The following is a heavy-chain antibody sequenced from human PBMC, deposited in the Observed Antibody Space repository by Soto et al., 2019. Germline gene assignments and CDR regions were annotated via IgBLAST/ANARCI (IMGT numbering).Heavy chain of an antibody. Sequence: PGGSLRLSCAASGFTVSSNYMSWVRQAPGKGLEWVSVIYSGGSTYYADSVKGRFTISRDNSKNTLYLQMNSLRAEDTAVYYCARDGGGSIAAPKLFYYYYMDVWGKGTTVTVSS. J-gene: IGHJ6*03. D-gene: IGHD6-6*01. CDR1: GFTVSSNY. CDR3: ARDGGGSIAAPKLFYYYYMDV. V-gene: IGHV3-66*01. CDR2: IYSGGST.